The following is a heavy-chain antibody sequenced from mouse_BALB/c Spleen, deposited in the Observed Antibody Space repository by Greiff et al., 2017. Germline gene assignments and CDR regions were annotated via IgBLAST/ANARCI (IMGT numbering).Heavy chain of an antibody. V-gene: IGHV2-2*02. CDR3: ASGSSYLYYYAMDY. J-gene: IGHJ4*01. Sequence: QVQLQQSGPGLVQPSQSLSITCTFSGFSLTSYGVHWVRQSPGKGLEWLGVIWSGGSTDYNAAFISRLSISKDNSKSQVFFKMNSLQANDTAIYYCASGSSYLYYYAMDYWGQGTSVTVSS. CDR2: IWSGGST. CDR1: GFSLTSYG. D-gene: IGHD1-1*01.